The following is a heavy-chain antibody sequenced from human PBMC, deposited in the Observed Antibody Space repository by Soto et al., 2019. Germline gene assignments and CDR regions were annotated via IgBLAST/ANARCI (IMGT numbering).Heavy chain of an antibody. CDR2: INNAVRIT. CDR1: GFTFSSYW. D-gene: IGHD2-8*01. V-gene: IGHV3-74*01. CDR3: ERGLLYVYGMDV. Sequence: EVQLVESGGGLVQPGGSLRLSCAASGFTFSSYWMHWVRQAPGKGLVWVSRINNAVRITNYADSVKGRFTISRENAKNTLYLQMNSLRGEDTAVYYCERGLLYVYGMDVWGQGTTFTVSS. J-gene: IGHJ6*02.